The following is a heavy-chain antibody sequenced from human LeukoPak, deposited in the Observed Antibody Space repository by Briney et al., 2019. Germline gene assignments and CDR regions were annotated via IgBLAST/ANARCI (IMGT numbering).Heavy chain of an antibody. D-gene: IGHD5-18*01. Sequence: GGSLRLFCASSGLIFRTYAMSCVRQAPGKGLEWVSAISGNGDDTFYADTVKGRFAISRDKSKNTLFLQMKTLRAEATAVYYCAKSRPTAPDYWGQGTLVTVSS. CDR3: AKSRPTAPDY. CDR2: ISGNGDDT. CDR1: GLIFRTYA. J-gene: IGHJ4*02. V-gene: IGHV3-23*01.